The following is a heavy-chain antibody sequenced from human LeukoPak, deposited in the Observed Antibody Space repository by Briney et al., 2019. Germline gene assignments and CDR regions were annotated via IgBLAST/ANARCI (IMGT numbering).Heavy chain of an antibody. Sequence: GGSLRLSCAASGFTFSIAWMSWVRQAPGKGLAWVARIKSNSNGGTADYAAPVKGRFTMSRDDSAKMLYLDMSSLKTEDTGIYCCTTDWGKPHDQWGLGTLVTVSS. CDR2: IKSNSNGGTA. J-gene: IGHJ4*02. D-gene: IGHD3-16*01. V-gene: IGHV3-15*01. CDR1: GFTFSIAW. CDR3: TTDWGKPHDQ.